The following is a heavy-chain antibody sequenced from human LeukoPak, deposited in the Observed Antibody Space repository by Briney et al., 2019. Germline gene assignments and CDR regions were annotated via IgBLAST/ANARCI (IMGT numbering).Heavy chain of an antibody. D-gene: IGHD3-9*01. V-gene: IGHV1-69*13. Sequence: SVKVSCKASGGTFSSYAISWVRQAPGQGLEWMGGIIPIFGTANYAQKFQGRVTITADESTSTAYMELSSLRSEDTAVYYCARGNLERTYYDILTGTYGMDVWGKGATVTVSS. CDR3: ARGNLERTYYDILTGTYGMDV. CDR1: GGTFSSYA. J-gene: IGHJ6*04. CDR2: IIPIFGTA.